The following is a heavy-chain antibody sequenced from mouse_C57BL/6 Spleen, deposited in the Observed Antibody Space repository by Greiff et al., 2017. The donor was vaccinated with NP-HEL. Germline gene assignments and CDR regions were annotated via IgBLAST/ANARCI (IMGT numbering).Heavy chain of an antibody. CDR3: ARPHYYGSSPFAY. D-gene: IGHD1-1*01. Sequence: VQLQQSGAELVRPGTSVKVSCKASGYAFTNYLIEWVKQRPGQGLEWIGVINPGSGGTNYNEKFKGKATLTADKSSSTAYMQLSSLTSEDSAVYFCARPHYYGSSPFAYWGQGTLGTVSA. CDR2: INPGSGGT. J-gene: IGHJ3*01. CDR1: GYAFTNYL. V-gene: IGHV1-54*01.